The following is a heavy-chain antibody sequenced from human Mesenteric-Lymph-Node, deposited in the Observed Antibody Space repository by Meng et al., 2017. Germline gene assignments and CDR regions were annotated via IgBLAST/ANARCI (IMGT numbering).Heavy chain of an antibody. J-gene: IGHJ4*02. V-gene: IGHV1-2*06. CDR1: GYTFTGYY. CDR3: AKIGSNHQFDL. CDR2: INPHTGGI. Sequence: QVQLVQSGAEVQKPGASVNVSCKASGYTFTGYYMNWVREAPRQGLEWMGRINPHTGGINYAQEFQGRVAMTRDTSISTAYMELSRLRTDDTAVYYCAKIGSNHQFDLWGQGTLVTVSS. D-gene: IGHD4-11*01.